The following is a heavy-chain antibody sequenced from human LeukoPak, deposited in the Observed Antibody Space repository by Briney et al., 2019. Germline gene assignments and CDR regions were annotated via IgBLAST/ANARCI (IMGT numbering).Heavy chain of an antibody. J-gene: IGHJ4*02. D-gene: IGHD4-23*01. V-gene: IGHV3-23*01. CDR1: GFTLSSYV. CDR2: IIGSGDRT. Sequence: AGGSLRLSCAASGFTLSSYVMSWVRQAPGKGLEWVSAIIGSGDRTYYADSVKGRFTIPRDNSKNTVYLQMNSLRAEDTAVYYCAKRGPAGSGKSPDDFDYWGQGTLVTVSS. CDR3: AKRGPAGSGKSPDDFDY.